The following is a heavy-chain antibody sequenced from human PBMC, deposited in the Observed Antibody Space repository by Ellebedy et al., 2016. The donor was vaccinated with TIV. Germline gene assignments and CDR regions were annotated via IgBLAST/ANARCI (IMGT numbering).Heavy chain of an antibody. CDR2: ISAYNGNT. J-gene: IGHJ6*03. V-gene: IGHV1-18*01. CDR1: GGTFISYG. CDR3: ARVGTTGYYYMDV. Sequence: ASVKVSCXASGGTFISYGISWVRQAPGQGLEWMGWISAYNGNTNYAQKLQGRVTLTRDTSTSTAYMELRSLRSDDTAVYYCARVGTTGYYYMDVWGKGTTVTVSS. D-gene: IGHD1-7*01.